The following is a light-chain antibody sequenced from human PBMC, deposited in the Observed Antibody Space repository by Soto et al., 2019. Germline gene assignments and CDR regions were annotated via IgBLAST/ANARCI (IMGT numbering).Light chain of an antibody. V-gene: IGLV1-44*01. J-gene: IGLJ3*02. CDR2: SNN. CDR1: SSNIGINS. CDR3: AAWDDSLNGWV. Sequence: QSVLTQPPSTSGPPGQRVIISCSGSSSNIGINSVLWYQHLPGTAPKLLIYSNNQRPSGVPDRFSGSKSGPSASLAISGLQSHDEADYYCAAWDDSLNGWVFGGGTKLTVL.